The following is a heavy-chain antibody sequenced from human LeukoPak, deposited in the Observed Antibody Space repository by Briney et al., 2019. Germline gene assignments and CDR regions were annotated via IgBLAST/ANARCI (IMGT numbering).Heavy chain of an antibody. CDR3: ASQEDEDY. J-gene: IGHJ4*02. V-gene: IGHV3-48*01. CDR1: GFTFSSYS. D-gene: IGHD5-24*01. Sequence: GGSLRLSCAASGFTFSSYSMNWVRQAPGKGLEWVSYISSSSSTIYYADSVKGRFTISRDNAKNSLYLQMNSLRAEDTAVYYCASQEDEDYWGQGTLVTDSS. CDR2: ISSSSSTI.